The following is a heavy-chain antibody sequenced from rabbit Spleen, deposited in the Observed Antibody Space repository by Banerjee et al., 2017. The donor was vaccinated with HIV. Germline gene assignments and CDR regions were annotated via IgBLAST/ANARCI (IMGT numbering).Heavy chain of an antibody. CDR1: GFDFSKDYV. CDR3: ARGSGSGAYRLYL. V-gene: IGHV1S40*01. J-gene: IGHJ6*01. CDR2: IYTGDGHT. D-gene: IGHD1-1*01. Sequence: QSLEESGGDLVKPEGSLTLTCKASGFDFSKDYVMCWVRQAPGKGLEWIACIYTGDGHTHYATWAKGRFTVSKASSTTVTLQMTSLTAADTATYFCARGSGSGAYRLYLWGPGTLVTVS.